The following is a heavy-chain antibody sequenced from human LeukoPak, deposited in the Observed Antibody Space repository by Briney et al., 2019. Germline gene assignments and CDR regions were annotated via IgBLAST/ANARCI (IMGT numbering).Heavy chain of an antibody. CDR1: GGSISSYY. J-gene: IGHJ6*03. CDR3: ARDAYYYYYMDV. V-gene: IGHV4-59*08. CDR2: IYYSGST. Sequence: PSETLSLTCTVSGGSISSYYRSWIRQPPGKGLEWIGYIYYSGSTNYNPSLKSRVTISVDTSKNQFSLKLSSVTAADTAVYYCARDAYYYYYMDVWGKGTTVAVSS.